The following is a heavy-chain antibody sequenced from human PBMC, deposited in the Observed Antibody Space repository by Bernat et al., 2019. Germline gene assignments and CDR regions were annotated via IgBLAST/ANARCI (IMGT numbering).Heavy chain of an antibody. CDR1: GGSISSSSYY. CDR3: ARWPPIAVAGKGLDY. J-gene: IGHJ4*02. Sequence: QLQLQESGPGLVKPSETLSLTCTVPGGSISSSSYYWGWIRQPPGKGLEWIGSIYYSGSTYYNPSLKSRVTISVDTSKNQFSLKLSSVTAADTAVYYCARWPPIAVAGKGLDYWGQGTLVTVSS. D-gene: IGHD6-19*01. V-gene: IGHV4-39*01. CDR2: IYYSGST.